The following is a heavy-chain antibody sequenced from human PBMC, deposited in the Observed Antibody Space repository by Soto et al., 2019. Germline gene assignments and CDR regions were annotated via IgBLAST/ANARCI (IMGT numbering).Heavy chain of an antibody. CDR2: IWYGGSNK. CDR1: GFTISSYG. CDR3: AKDNGYCSSTSCDGI. D-gene: IGHD2-2*01. Sequence: GSLRLSCAASGFTISSYGMHWVRQAPGKGLEWVAVIWYGGSNKYYADSVKGRFTISRDNSKNTLYLQMNSLRAEDTAVYYCAKDNGYCSSTSCDGIWGQGTMVT. V-gene: IGHV3-33*06. J-gene: IGHJ3*02.